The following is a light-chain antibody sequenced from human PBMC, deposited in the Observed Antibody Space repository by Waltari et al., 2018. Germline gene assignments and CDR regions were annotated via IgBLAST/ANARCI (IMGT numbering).Light chain of an antibody. CDR3: NSRSGNLWV. J-gene: IGLJ3*02. CDR1: SLRSNY. Sequence: SSDLTQDPAVSVALGQTVRITCQGDSLRSNYASRYQQKPGQAPLLVIYEKNNRPSGIPDRFSGSNAGNTASLTIAGAQAEDEADYSCNSRSGNLWVFGGGTKLTVL. CDR2: EKN. V-gene: IGLV3-19*01.